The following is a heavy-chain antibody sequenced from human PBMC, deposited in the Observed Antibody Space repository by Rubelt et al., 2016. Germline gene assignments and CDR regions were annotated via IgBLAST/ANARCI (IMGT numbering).Heavy chain of an antibody. CDR1: GYTFTSYG. V-gene: IGHV1-18*01. D-gene: IGHD2-15*01. CDR2: ISAYNGNT. Sequence: QVQLVQSGAEVKKPGASVKVSCKASGYTFTSYGISWVRQAPGQGLEWMGWISAYNGNTNYAQKLQGRVTMTTDASTSTAYMELRSLRSDDTAVYYCARDTIIAGGYCSGGSCHSDYWGQGTLVTVSS. J-gene: IGHJ4*02. CDR3: ARDTIIAGGYCSGGSCHSDY.